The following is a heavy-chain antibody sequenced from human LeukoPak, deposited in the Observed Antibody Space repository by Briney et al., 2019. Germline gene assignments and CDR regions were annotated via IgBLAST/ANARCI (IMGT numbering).Heavy chain of an antibody. CDR3: ARDHSSSWEAFDY. J-gene: IGHJ4*02. V-gene: IGHV3-21*01. D-gene: IGHD6-13*01. CDR1: GFTFSSFS. CDR2: ISSSSSYI. Sequence: PGGSLRLSCAASGFTFSSFSMNWVRQAPGKGLEWVSSISSSSSYIYYADSVKGRFTISRDNAKNSLYLQMNSLRAEDTAVYYCARDHSSSWEAFDYWGQGTLVTVSS.